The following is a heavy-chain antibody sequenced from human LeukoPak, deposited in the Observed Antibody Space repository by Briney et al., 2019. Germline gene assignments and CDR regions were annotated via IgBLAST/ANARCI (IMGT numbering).Heavy chain of an antibody. J-gene: IGHJ3*02. CDR1: GFTFSSYW. CDR3: ARGIGIGAFDT. V-gene: IGHV3-74*01. Sequence: GGSLRLSCAASGFTFSSYWMHWVRQAPGKGLVWVSRVNVDGRSTTYADSVKGRLTISRDNAKKTLYLQINSLRPEDTAFYYCARGIGIGAFDTWGRGTKVTVSS. D-gene: IGHD2/OR15-2a*01. CDR2: VNVDGRST.